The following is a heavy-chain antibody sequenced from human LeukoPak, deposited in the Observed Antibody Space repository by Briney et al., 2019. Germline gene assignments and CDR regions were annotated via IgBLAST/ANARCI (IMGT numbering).Heavy chain of an antibody. J-gene: IGHJ4*02. CDR1: TFTSDDIG. D-gene: IGHD1-26*01. V-gene: IGHV3-20*04. CDR3: ARVLRGGNLDMLFDY. CDR2: INWNGGST. Sequence: PAGSLRLSCAASTFTSDDIGMSWVRPAPGQGLEWVSCINWNGGSTGYADSVKGRFNISRDNAKNSLYLKMNSLRTEDTAVYYCARVLRGGNLDMLFDYWGQGTLVTVSP.